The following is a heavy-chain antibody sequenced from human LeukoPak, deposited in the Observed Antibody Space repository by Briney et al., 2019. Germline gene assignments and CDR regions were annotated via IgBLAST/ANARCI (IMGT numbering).Heavy chain of an antibody. D-gene: IGHD5-12*01. Sequence: ASVKVSCKASGGTFSSYAISWVRQAPGQGLEWMGGIIPIFGTANYAQKFQGRVTITTDESTSTAYMELSSLRSEDTAVYYCARRGSQNGYAPITFGYWGQGTLVTVSS. J-gene: IGHJ4*02. CDR3: ARRGSQNGYAPITFGY. CDR1: GGTFSSYA. V-gene: IGHV1-69*05. CDR2: IIPIFGTA.